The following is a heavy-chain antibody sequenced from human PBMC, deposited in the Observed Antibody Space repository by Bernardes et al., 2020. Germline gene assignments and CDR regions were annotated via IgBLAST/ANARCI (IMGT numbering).Heavy chain of an antibody. D-gene: IGHD1-7*01. CDR2: IYYSGST. Sequence: SETLSLTCTVSGGSISSSSYYWGWIRQPPGKGLEWIGSIYYSGSTYYNPSLKSRVTISVDTSKNQFSLKLSSVTAADTAVYYCASPLTGTTGGMDVWGKGTTVTVSS. J-gene: IGHJ6*04. V-gene: IGHV4-39*01. CDR3: ASPLTGTTGGMDV. CDR1: GGSISSSSYY.